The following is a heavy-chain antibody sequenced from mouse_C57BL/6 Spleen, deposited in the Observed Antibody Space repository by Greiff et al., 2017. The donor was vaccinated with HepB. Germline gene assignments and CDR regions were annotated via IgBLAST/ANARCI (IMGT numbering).Heavy chain of an antibody. D-gene: IGHD2-5*01. Sequence: DVKLVESEGGLVQPGSSMKLSCTASGFTFSDYYMAWVRQVPEKGLEWVANINYDGSSTYYLDSLKSRFIISRDNAKNILYLQMSSLKSEDTATYYCARVSNYGYFDVWGTGTTVTVSS. CDR2: INYDGSST. CDR1: GFTFSDYY. J-gene: IGHJ1*03. CDR3: ARVSNYGYFDV. V-gene: IGHV5-16*01.